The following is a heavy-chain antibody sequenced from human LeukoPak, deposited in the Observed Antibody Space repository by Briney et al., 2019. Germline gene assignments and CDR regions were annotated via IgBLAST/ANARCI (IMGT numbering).Heavy chain of an antibody. CDR1: DGSISTYY. Sequence: PSETLSLTCTVSDGSISTYYWSWIRQPPGKGLEWIAYIYYTGSTNYNPSLKSRVTISVDTSKNQFSLKLSSVTAADTAVYYRVRGGSWFKYFDYWGQGTLVTVSS. D-gene: IGHD6-13*01. CDR2: IYYTGST. J-gene: IGHJ4*02. V-gene: IGHV4-59*01. CDR3: VRGGSWFKYFDY.